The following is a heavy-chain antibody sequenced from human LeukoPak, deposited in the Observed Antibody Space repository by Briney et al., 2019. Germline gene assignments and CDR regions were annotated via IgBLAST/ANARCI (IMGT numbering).Heavy chain of an antibody. V-gene: IGHV3-23*01. CDR1: GFTFSSYA. Sequence: PGGSLRLSCAASGFTFSSYAMSWVRQAPGKGLEWVSAISGSGGSTYYADSVKGRFTISRDNSKNTLYLQMNSLRAEDTAVCYCAKARRYFDWLRLAPDYWGQGTLVTVSS. CDR2: ISGSGGST. J-gene: IGHJ4*02. CDR3: AKARRYFDWLRLAPDY. D-gene: IGHD3-9*01.